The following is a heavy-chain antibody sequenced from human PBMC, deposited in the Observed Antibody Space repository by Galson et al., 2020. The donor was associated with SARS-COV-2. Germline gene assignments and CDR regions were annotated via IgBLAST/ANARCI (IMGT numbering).Heavy chain of an antibody. D-gene: IGHD2-15*01. J-gene: IGHJ4*02. V-gene: IGHV1-2*02. CDR2: INPNRGGT. Sequence: ASVKVSCKDSGYTFTGYYMHWVRQAPGQGLQWMGWINPNRGGTNYAQKFQGRVTMTRDTSISTAYMELSRLRSDDTAVYYCARAGGLYCSGGSCYPDYWGQGTLVTVSS. CDR3: ARAGGLYCSGGSCYPDY. CDR1: GYTFTGYY.